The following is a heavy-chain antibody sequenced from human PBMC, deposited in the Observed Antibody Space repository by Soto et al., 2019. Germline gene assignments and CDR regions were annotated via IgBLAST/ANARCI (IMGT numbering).Heavy chain of an antibody. CDR2: INHSGST. D-gene: IGHD6-13*01. Sequence: SETLSLTCAVYGGSFSGYYWSWIRQPPGKGLEWIGEINHSGSTNYNPSLKSRVTISVDTSKNQFSLKLSSVTAADTAVYYCASSLAAATNWFDPWGQGTLVTVPQ. V-gene: IGHV4-34*01. CDR3: ASSLAAATNWFDP. J-gene: IGHJ5*02. CDR1: GGSFSGYY.